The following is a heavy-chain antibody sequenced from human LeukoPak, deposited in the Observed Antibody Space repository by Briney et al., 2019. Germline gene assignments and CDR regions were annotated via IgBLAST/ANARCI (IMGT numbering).Heavy chain of an antibody. CDR1: GGTFSSYA. D-gene: IGHD2-2*01. J-gene: IGHJ4*02. Sequence: ASVKVSCKASGGTFSSYAISWVRQAPGQGLEWMGGIIPIFGTANYAQKFQGRVTITTDESTSTAYMELSSLRSEDTAVYYCARDSYHCSSTSCYWGYFDYWGQRTLVTVSS. V-gene: IGHV1-69*05. CDR2: IIPIFGTA. CDR3: ARDSYHCSSTSCYWGYFDY.